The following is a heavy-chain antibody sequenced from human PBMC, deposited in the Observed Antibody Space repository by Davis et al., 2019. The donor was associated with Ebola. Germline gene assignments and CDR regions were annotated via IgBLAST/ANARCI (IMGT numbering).Heavy chain of an antibody. CDR3: ARHPSDSLSYYYGMDV. Sequence: GESLKISCKDSEDSFTSYWISWVRQMPGKGLEWMGRIDPSDSYTSYNPAFQGHVTISVDTSISTAYLQWSSLEASDTAMYYCARHPSDSLSYYYGMDVWGQGTTAIVSS. V-gene: IGHV5-10-1*01. CDR2: IDPSDSYT. J-gene: IGHJ6*02. D-gene: IGHD3-9*01. CDR1: EDSFTSYW.